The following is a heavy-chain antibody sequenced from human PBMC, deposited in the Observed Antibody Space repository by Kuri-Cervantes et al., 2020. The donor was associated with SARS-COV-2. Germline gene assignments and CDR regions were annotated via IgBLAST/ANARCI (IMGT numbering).Heavy chain of an antibody. CDR1: GGSISSSSYY. CDR2: IYYSGST. J-gene: IGHJ5*02. CDR3: ARDFRPIVVVPAAENWFDP. V-gene: IGHV4-39*07. D-gene: IGHD2-2*01. Sequence: SCTVSGGSISSSSYYWGWIRQPPGKGLEWIGSIYYSGSTYYNPSLKSRVTISVDTSKNQFSLKLSSVTAADTAVYYCARDFRPIVVVPAAENWFDPWGQGTLVTVSS.